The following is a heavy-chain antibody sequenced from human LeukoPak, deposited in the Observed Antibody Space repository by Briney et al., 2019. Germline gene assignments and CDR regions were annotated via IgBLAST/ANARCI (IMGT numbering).Heavy chain of an antibody. CDR1: GFSLSTTGVG. CDR3: ARRREMTTLVYAFDI. J-gene: IGHJ3*02. CDR2: IYWNVDK. Sequence: SGPTLVNPTQTLTLTCTFSGFSLSTTGVGVGWIRQPPGKALEWLTLIYWNVDKRYSPSLKSRPTITKDTSKNQVVLTMTNMDPVDTATYYCARRREMTTLVYAFDIWGQGTMVTVSS. D-gene: IGHD5-24*01. V-gene: IGHV2-5*01.